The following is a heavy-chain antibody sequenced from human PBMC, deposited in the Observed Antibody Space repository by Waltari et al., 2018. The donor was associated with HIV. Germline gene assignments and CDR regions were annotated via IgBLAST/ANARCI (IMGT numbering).Heavy chain of an antibody. CDR1: GVSINAGAYY. D-gene: IGHD7-27*01. J-gene: IGHJ4*02. Sequence: QVQLQASGPGLVKPSQTLSLSCVVSGVSINAGAYYWSWLRQHPGAGLEWIAHIYNTGNTYYNPSLKSRVTISLDTSEHQFSLKLSSVTAADTAVYYCARGRKGFLGIEDFDYWGQGTLVTVSS. CDR3: ARGRKGFLGIEDFDY. V-gene: IGHV4-31*11. CDR2: IYNTGNT.